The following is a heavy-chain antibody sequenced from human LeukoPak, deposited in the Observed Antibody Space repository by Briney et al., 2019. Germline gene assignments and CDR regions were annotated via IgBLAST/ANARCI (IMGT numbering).Heavy chain of an antibody. D-gene: IGHD2-8*01. CDR2: IYYSGST. V-gene: IGHV4-59*01. CDR1: GGSISSYY. J-gene: IGHJ4*02. Sequence: KSSETLSLTCTVSGGSISSYYWSWIRQPPGKGLEWIGYIYYSGSTNYNPSLKSRVTISVDTSKNQFSLKLSSATAADTAVYYCARAGYYAKSFDYWGQGTLVPVSS. CDR3: ARAGYYAKSFDY.